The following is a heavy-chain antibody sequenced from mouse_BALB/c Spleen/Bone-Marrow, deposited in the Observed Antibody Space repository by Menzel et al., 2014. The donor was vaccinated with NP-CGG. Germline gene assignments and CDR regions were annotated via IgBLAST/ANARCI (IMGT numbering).Heavy chain of an antibody. CDR3: TRPGYFYGSGPYAMDY. J-gene: IGHJ4*01. CDR2: IYPSDSYT. D-gene: IGHD1-1*01. V-gene: IGHV1-69*02. CDR1: GYTFTSYW. Sequence: VQLQQSGAELVRPGASVKLSCKASGYTFTSYWINWVKQRPGQGLEWIGNIYPSDSYTNYNQKFKDKATLTVDKSSSTDYMQLSSPTSEDSAVYYCTRPGYFYGSGPYAMDYWGQGTSVTVSS.